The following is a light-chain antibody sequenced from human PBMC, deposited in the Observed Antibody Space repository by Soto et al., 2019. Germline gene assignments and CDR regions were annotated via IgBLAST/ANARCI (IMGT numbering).Light chain of an antibody. V-gene: IGKV1-39*01. CDR2: AAY. Sequence: DIQMTQSPSSLSTSVGDRVTITCRASQYINNYLNWYQQKPGKAPKLLIFAAYNLQSGVPSRFSGSGSGTDFTLTISSLQPDDFGTYYCQQSYSRVFTFGPGTKVDF. CDR1: QYINNY. J-gene: IGKJ3*01. CDR3: QQSYSRVFT.